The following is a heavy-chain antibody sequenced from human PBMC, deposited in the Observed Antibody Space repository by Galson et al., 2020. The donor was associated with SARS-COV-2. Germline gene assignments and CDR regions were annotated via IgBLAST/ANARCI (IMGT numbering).Heavy chain of an antibody. V-gene: IGHV4-39*02. J-gene: IGHJ5*02. CDR1: GGSISSSNYY. Sequence: SETLSLTCTVSGGSISSSNYYWGWIRQPPGKGLEWIGHIQYSGNTNYNPSPKSPFTISVDTSKSHFSLKLSSVTAADTAVYYCARTLGYCSRTSCSNWFDPWGHGTLVTVSS. CDR3: ARTLGYCSRTSCSNWFDP. D-gene: IGHD2-2*01. CDR2: IQYSGNT.